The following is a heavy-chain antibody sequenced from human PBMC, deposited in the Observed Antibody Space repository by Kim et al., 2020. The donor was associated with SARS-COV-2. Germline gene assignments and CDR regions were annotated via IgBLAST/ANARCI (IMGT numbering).Heavy chain of an antibody. V-gene: IGHV3-33*08. D-gene: IGHD5-12*01. J-gene: IGHJ4*02. Sequence: GGSLRLSCAASGFTLSTYGMEWVRQAPGKGLEWVAVIWHDGSNKYYADSVKGRFTISRDISKNTLYLQMNSLRADDTAVYYCGRVRGSGYGDYWGQGTLVTVSS. CDR2: IWHDGSNK. CDR3: GRVRGSGYGDY. CDR1: GFTLSTYG.